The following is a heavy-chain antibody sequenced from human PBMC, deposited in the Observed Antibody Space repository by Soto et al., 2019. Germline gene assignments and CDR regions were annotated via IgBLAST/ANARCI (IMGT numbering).Heavy chain of an antibody. V-gene: IGHV3-7*05. Sequence: EVQLVESGGGLVQPGGSLRLSCAASGFTFRDYWMTWVPQAPGKGLECVANIKTDGSEKYYVDPVKGRFTISRDNAKTSLYLQLNSLRAENTAVYYCASSMGRGGNDYWGQGTLVTVSS. CDR2: IKTDGSEK. CDR1: GFTFRDYW. CDR3: ASSMGRGGNDY. J-gene: IGHJ4*02. D-gene: IGHD3-10*01.